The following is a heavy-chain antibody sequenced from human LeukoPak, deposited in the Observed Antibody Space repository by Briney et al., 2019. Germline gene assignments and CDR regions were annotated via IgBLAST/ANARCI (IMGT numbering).Heavy chain of an antibody. Sequence: PGGSLRLSCAASGFTFSDYYMSWIRQAPGKGLEWVSYISSSGSTIYYADSVRGRFTISRDNAKNSLYLQMNSLTVEDTAVYYCARGWGNIRTTGSSFDNWGQGTLVTVSS. D-gene: IGHD7-27*01. J-gene: IGHJ4*02. CDR3: ARGWGNIRTTGSSFDN. CDR1: GFTFSDYY. V-gene: IGHV3-11*04. CDR2: ISSSGSTI.